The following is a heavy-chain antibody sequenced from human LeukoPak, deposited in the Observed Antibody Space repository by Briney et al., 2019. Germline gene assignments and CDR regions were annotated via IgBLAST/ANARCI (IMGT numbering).Heavy chain of an antibody. CDR3: ARSPLGYCSSTSCTHPMDYYYYYMDV. CDR1: GYSISSGYY. Sequence: SETLSLTCTVSGYSISSGYYWGWIRQPLGKGLEWIGSIYHSGSTYCNPSLKSRVTISVDTSKNQSSLKLSSVTAADTAVYYCARSPLGYCSSTSCTHPMDYYYYYMDVWGKGTTVTVSS. J-gene: IGHJ6*03. D-gene: IGHD2-2*01. CDR2: IYHSGST. V-gene: IGHV4-38-2*02.